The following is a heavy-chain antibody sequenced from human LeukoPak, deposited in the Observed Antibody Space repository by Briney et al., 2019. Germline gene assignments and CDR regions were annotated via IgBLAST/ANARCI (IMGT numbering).Heavy chain of an antibody. CDR1: GFTVNRKY. V-gene: IGHV3-66*01. J-gene: IGHJ4*02. CDR2: IYSGGST. Sequence: GGSLRLSCVASGFTVNRKYMTWVRQAPGKGLEWVSVIYSGGSTNYADSVRGRFTISRDSSRNTLYLQMNSLRAEDTAVYYCAKEQGGYPPYYFDYWGQGTLVTVSS. D-gene: IGHD3-22*01. CDR3: AKEQGGYPPYYFDY.